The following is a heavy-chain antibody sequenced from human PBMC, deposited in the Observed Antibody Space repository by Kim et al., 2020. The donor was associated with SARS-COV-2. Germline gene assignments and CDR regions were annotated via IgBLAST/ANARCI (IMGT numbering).Heavy chain of an antibody. J-gene: IGHJ4*02. CDR3: ARGYSSSWYSVPDY. CDR2: IWYDGSNK. CDR1: GFTFSSYG. V-gene: IGHV3-33*01. Sequence: GGSLRLSCAASGFTFSSYGMHWVRQAPGKGLEWVAVIWYDGSNKYYADSVKGRFTISRDSSKNTLYLQMNSLRAEDTAVYYCARGYSSSWYSVPDYWGQGTLVTVSS. D-gene: IGHD6-13*01.